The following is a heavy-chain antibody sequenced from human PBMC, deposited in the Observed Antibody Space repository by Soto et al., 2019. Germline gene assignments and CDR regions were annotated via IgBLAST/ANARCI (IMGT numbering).Heavy chain of an antibody. CDR2: INPDGSAT. J-gene: IGHJ4*02. Sequence: GALRVSGAASVFTFSSYWMHWVRQAPGKGLVWVSRINPDGSATNYADSVKGRFTISRDNAKNTLYLQMNSLRAEDTAVFYCGRGGSDSPMAPGYWGQGTLVTVSS. CDR3: GRGGSDSPMAPGY. CDR1: VFTFSSYW. V-gene: IGHV3-74*01. D-gene: IGHD5-18*01.